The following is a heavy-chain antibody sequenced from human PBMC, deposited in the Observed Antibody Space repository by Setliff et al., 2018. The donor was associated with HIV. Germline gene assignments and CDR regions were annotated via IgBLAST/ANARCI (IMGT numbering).Heavy chain of an antibody. V-gene: IGHV1-69*13. Sequence: SVKVPCKASGGTFSSYAISWVRQAPGQGLEWMGGIIPIFGTANYAQKFQGRVTITADESTSTAYMELSSLRSEDTAVYYCARVPASWYTAPFDIWGQGTMVTVSS. CDR2: IIPIFGTA. CDR3: ARVPASWYTAPFDI. D-gene: IGHD6-13*01. J-gene: IGHJ3*02. CDR1: GGTFSSYA.